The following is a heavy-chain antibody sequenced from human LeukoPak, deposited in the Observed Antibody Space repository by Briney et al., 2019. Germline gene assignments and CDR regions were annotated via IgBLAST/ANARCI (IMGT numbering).Heavy chain of an antibody. Sequence: ASVKVSCKASGYIFTNYGISWVRQAPGQGLEWMGWINAYNDNTNYAQKFQDRVTMTTDTSTSTAYMELRTLRSDDTAVYYCAREGERDGFDPWGQGTLVTVSS. V-gene: IGHV1-18*01. CDR3: AREGERDGFDP. CDR1: GYIFTNYG. CDR2: INAYNDNT. D-gene: IGHD5-24*01. J-gene: IGHJ5*02.